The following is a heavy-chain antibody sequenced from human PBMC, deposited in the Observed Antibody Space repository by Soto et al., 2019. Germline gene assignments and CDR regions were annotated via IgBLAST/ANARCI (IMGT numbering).Heavy chain of an antibody. J-gene: IGHJ4*02. CDR2: IYHRGST. CDR3: ERVTPTAAAGTGIDY. Sequence: QVQLQESGPGLVKPSGTLSLTCAVSGGSISSSNWWSWVRQPPGKGLEWIGEIYHRGSTNYNPSLKSRVTISVDKYKNQFSLKLRSVTAAYTAVYYCERVTPTAAAGTGIDYWGQGTLVTVSS. CDR1: GGSISSSNW. D-gene: IGHD6-13*01. V-gene: IGHV4-4*02.